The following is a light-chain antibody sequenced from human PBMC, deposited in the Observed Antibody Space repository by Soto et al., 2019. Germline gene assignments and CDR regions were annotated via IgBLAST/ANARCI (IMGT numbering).Light chain of an antibody. CDR3: QQYDSFSVT. V-gene: IGKV1-9*01. CDR1: HDISTY. J-gene: IGKJ1*01. Sequence: DIQLTHSPSLLSASVGDRVTIXWRASHDISTYLAWYQQKPGKAPKLMIYEASTLQSGVPSRFSGSGSGTEFTLTISSLQPDDFATYYCQQYDSFSVTFGQGTKVDIK. CDR2: EAS.